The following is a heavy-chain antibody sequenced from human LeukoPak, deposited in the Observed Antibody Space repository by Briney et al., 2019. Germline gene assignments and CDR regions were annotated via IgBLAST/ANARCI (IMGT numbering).Heavy chain of an antibody. CDR1: GFTFSSYS. J-gene: IGHJ5*02. V-gene: IGHV3-21*01. CDR2: TSSSSSYI. Sequence: GGSLRLSCAASGFTFSSYSMNWVRQAPGRGLEWVSSTSSSSSYIYYADSVKGRFTISRDNAKNSLYLQMNSLRAEDTAVYYCARRFGDYGNWFDPWGQGTLDTVSS. CDR3: ARRFGDYGNWFDP. D-gene: IGHD4-17*01.